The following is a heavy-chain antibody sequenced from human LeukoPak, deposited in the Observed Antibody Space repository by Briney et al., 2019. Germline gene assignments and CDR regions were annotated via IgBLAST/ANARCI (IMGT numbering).Heavy chain of an antibody. CDR1: GYTFIDYY. CDR2: INPNSGGT. Sequence: GASVKVSNKTSGYTFIDYYIHWVRQAAGQGLEWMGWINPNSGGTNYARKFQGRVTMTRDTSISTAYMELTRLRSDDTAIYYCATLLAYHILTGYHTYDYCGQGTLVTVSS. V-gene: IGHV1-2*02. D-gene: IGHD3-9*01. CDR3: ATLLAYHILTGYHTYDY. J-gene: IGHJ4*02.